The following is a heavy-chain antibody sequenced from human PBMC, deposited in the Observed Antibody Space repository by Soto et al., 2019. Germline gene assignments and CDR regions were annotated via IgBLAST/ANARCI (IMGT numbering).Heavy chain of an antibody. CDR1: GGSISSGGYS. J-gene: IGHJ6*02. D-gene: IGHD3-10*01. V-gene: IGHV4-30-2*01. CDR2: IYHSGST. CDR3: ARGGYYGSGSYYHPPPYYYGMDV. Sequence: QLQLQESGSGLVKPSQTLSLTCAVSGGSISSGGYSWSWIRQPPGKGLEWIGYIYHSGSTYYNPSLKSRVTVPVDRSKNQFSLKLSSVTAAGTAVYFCARGGYYGSGSYYHPPPYYYGMDVWGQGTTVTVSS.